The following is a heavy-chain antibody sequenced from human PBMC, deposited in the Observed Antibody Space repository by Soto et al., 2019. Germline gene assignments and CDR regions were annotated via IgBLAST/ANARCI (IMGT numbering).Heavy chain of an antibody. V-gene: IGHV3-30-3*01. CDR2: ISYDGINK. Sequence: QVQLVESGGGVVQPGRSLRLSCAASGFTFSNYAIHWVRQAPGKGLEWVAVISYDGINKYYADSVKGRFSIFRDNSKNTVYLPMNILKAEDTAVYYCARDQNPSGTYQGIFDSWGQGTLVTVSS. D-gene: IGHD1-26*01. CDR3: ARDQNPSGTYQGIFDS. J-gene: IGHJ4*02. CDR1: GFTFSNYA.